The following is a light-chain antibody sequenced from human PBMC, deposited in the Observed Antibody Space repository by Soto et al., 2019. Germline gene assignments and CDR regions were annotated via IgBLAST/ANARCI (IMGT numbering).Light chain of an antibody. Sequence: QSALTQPASVSGSPGQSITISWTGSRSDVGRYNYVSWYQQHPGKAPKLIIYEGSKRPSGVSNRFSGSKSGNTASLTISGLQADDEADYYCCSYAGSSTYVFGTGTKLTVL. CDR2: EGS. J-gene: IGLJ1*01. CDR3: CSYAGSSTYV. CDR1: RSDVGRYNY. V-gene: IGLV2-23*01.